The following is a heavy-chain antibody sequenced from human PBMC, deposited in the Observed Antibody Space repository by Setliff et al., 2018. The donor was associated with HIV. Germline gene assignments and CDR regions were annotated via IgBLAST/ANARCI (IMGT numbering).Heavy chain of an antibody. V-gene: IGHV4-34*01. J-gene: IGHJ3*02. D-gene: IGHD3-22*01. CDR1: IESFSGYY. CDR3: ARDDSRTAFDI. Sequence: ETLSLTCAVYIESFSGYYWSWIRQSPGKGLEWIGEINHSGSTNYNPSLKSRVTISVDTSKNQFSLKLNSVTAADTAVYYCARDDSRTAFDIWGQGTLVTVSS. CDR2: INHSGST.